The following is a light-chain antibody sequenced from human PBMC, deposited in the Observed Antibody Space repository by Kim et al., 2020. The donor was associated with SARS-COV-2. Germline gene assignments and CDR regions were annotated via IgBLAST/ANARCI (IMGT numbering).Light chain of an antibody. V-gene: IGKV1-5*01. CDR3: QQYSTLWT. Sequence: DIQMTQSPSTLSASVGDSATITCRASQSISGWLAWYQQKPGTAPKLLIYDASTLDSGVPSRFSGSGSGTEFTLTISSLQPDDFATYYCQQYSTLWTFGPGTKVDIK. CDR1: QSISGW. J-gene: IGKJ1*01. CDR2: DAS.